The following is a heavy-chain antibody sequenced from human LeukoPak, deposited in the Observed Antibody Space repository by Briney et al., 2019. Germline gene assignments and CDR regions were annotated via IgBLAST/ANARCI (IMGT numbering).Heavy chain of an antibody. V-gene: IGHV3-11*04. CDR3: ARANSIAVASWFDP. D-gene: IGHD6-19*01. CDR1: GFTFSDYY. J-gene: IGHJ5*02. CDR2: ISSSGSTI. Sequence: GGSLGLSCAASGFTFSDYYMSWIRQAPGKGLEWVSYISSSGSTIYYADSVKGRFTISRDNAKNSLYLQMNSLRAEDTAVYYCARANSIAVASWFDPWGQGTLVTVSS.